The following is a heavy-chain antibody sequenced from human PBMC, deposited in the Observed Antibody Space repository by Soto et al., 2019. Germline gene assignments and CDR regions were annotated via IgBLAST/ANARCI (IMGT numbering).Heavy chain of an antibody. CDR3: ARVPDR. D-gene: IGHD2-2*01. V-gene: IGHV4-30-2*01. CDR1: CGSIHSGGYS. Sequence: TLCLTCAVSCGSIHSGGYSWSWIRQPPGKGLEWIGYIYHSGSTYYNPSLKSRVTISVDRSKNQFSLKLSSVTAADTAVYYCARVPDRWGQGTLVTVSS. J-gene: IGHJ5*02. CDR2: IYHSGST.